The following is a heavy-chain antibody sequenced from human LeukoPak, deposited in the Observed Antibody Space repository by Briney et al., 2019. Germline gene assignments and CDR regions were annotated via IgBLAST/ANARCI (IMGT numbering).Heavy chain of an antibody. CDR3: ARVPPDYDILTGHNWFDP. CDR1: GYAFTSSA. V-gene: IGHV1-18*01. J-gene: IGHJ5*02. CDR2: ITVYNGNT. D-gene: IGHD3-9*01. Sequence: ASVKVSCKASGYAFTSSAISWVRQAPGQGLEWMGWITVYNGNTNYAQKLQGRVTMTTDTSTRTAYMELRSLRSEDTAVYYCARVPPDYDILTGHNWFDPWGQGTLVTVSS.